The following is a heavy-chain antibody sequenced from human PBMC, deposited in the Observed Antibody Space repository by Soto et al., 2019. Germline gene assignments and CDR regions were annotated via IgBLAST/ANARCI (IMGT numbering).Heavy chain of an antibody. CDR3: ARDRFGAGYDAFDI. J-gene: IGHJ3*02. CDR2: IIPIFGTA. V-gene: IGHV1-69*13. D-gene: IGHD3-10*01. CDR1: GGTFSSYA. Sequence: SVKVSCKASGGTFSSYAISWVRQAPGQGLEWMGGIIPIFGTANYAQKFQGRVTITADESTSTAYMELSSLRSEDTAVYYCARDRFGAGYDAFDIWGQGTMVTVSS.